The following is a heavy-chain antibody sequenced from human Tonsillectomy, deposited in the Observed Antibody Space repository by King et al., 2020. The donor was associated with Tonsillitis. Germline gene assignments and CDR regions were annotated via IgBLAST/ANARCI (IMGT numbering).Heavy chain of an antibody. Sequence: VQLVESGGGVVQPGRSLRLSCAASGFTFSRYGMHWVRQAPGKGLEWVAVISYDGSNKYYADSVKGRFTISRDNSKNTLYLQMNSLWAEDTAVYYCAKKLVYNYDSSGPYGAFDIWGQGTMVTVSS. V-gene: IGHV3-30*18. J-gene: IGHJ3*02. D-gene: IGHD3-22*01. CDR3: AKKLVYNYDSSGPYGAFDI. CDR2: ISYDGSNK. CDR1: GFTFSRYG.